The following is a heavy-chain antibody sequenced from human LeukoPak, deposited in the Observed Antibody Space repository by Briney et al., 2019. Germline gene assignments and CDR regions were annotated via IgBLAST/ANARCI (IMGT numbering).Heavy chain of an antibody. CDR2: ISWNSGSI. V-gene: IGHV3-9*01. CDR1: GFTFDDYA. J-gene: IGHJ4*02. CDR3: AKDKSPYSSSWYDY. D-gene: IGHD6-13*01. Sequence: GGSLRLSCAASGFTFDDYAMHWVRQAPGKGLGWVSGISWNSGSIGYADSVKGRFTISRDNAKNSLYLQMNSLRAEDTALYYCAKDKSPYSSSWYDYWGQGTLVTVSS.